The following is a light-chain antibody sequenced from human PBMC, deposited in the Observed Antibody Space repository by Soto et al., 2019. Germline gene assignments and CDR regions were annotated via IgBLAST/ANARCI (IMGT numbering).Light chain of an antibody. V-gene: IGKV1-13*02. CDR2: DAS. CDR1: QDISSA. Sequence: AIQLTQSPSSLSASVGDRVIVTCRASQDISSALAWYQQKPGKGPFLLIYDASTLDSGVPSRFSGSGSGTVFTLTISSLRREDCAAYYCQQINSYPLTFGGGTTVEIK. J-gene: IGKJ4*01. CDR3: QQINSYPLT.